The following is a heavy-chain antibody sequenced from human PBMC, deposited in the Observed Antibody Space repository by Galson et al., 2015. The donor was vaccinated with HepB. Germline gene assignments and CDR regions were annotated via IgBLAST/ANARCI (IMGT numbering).Heavy chain of an antibody. Sequence: SVKVSCKASGYTFTSYYMHWVRQAPGQGLERMGIINPSGGSTSYAQKFQGRVTMTRDTSTSTVYMELSSLRSEDTAVYYCAVSAARDRYSSGWRLDYWGQGTLVTVSS. V-gene: IGHV1-46*01. CDR1: GYTFTSYY. CDR2: INPSGGST. J-gene: IGHJ4*02. D-gene: IGHD6-19*01. CDR3: AVSAARDRYSSGWRLDY.